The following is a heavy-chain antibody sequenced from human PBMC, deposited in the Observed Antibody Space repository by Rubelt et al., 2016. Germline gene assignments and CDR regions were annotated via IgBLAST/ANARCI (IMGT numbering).Heavy chain of an antibody. Sequence: TFSSYAMHWVRQAPGKGLEWVAVISYDGSNKYYADSVKGRFTISRDNSKNTLYLQMNSLRAEDTAVYYCARLRSGKKERWFDPWGQGTLVTVSS. CDR1: TFSSYA. CDR3: ARLRSGKKERWFDP. V-gene: IGHV3-30*04. D-gene: IGHD3-3*01. CDR2: ISYDGSNK. J-gene: IGHJ5*02.